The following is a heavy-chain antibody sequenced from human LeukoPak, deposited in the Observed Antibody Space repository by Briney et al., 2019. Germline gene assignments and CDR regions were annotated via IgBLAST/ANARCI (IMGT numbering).Heavy chain of an antibody. J-gene: IGHJ4*02. Sequence: PGGSLRLSCAASGFTFDDYAMHWVRQAPGKGLEWVSGISWNSGSIGYADSVKGRFTISRDNAKNSLFLQMNSLRAEDTALYYSAKDYVPNYETSAIDHWGQGTLVTVPS. D-gene: IGHD3-22*01. CDR2: ISWNSGSI. CDR1: GFTFDDYA. CDR3: AKDYVPNYETSAIDH. V-gene: IGHV3-9*01.